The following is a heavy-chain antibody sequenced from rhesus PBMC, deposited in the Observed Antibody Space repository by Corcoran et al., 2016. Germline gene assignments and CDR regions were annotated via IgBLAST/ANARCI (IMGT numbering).Heavy chain of an antibody. V-gene: IGHV4S7*01. CDR3: ARDTVGTPLDY. J-gene: IGHJ4*01. CDR2: IYSSNGNT. Sequence: QVQLQESGPGLLKPSDTLSLPCAVPGGTISGGYGWGWIRHPPGKGLEWIGSIYSSNGNTYYNPSLKSRVTISTDTSKNQFSLKLNSVTAADTAVYYCARDTVGTPLDYWGQGVQVTVSS. D-gene: IGHD5-24*01. CDR1: GGTISGGYG.